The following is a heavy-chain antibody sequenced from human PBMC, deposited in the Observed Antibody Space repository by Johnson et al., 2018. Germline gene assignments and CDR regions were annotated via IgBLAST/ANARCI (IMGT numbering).Heavy chain of an antibody. D-gene: IGHD2-15*01. CDR3: TKGVADAFDI. J-gene: IGHJ3*02. V-gene: IGHV3-9*01. Sequence: VQLVESGGGLVQPGRSLRLSCAAYGFTFDDYALHWVRQAPGKGLEWVAGINWHSVSIGYGDSVKGRFTISRDNAKNSLYLQMNSLRAEDTASYYCTKGVADAFDIWGQGTMVTVSS. CDR2: INWHSVSI. CDR1: GFTFDDYA.